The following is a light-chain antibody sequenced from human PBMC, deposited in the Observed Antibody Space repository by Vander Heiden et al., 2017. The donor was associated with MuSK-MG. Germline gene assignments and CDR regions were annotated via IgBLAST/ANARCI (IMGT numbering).Light chain of an antibody. CDR1: SGHRSSA. CDR2: VDSDGRQ. J-gene: IGLJ2*01. Sequence: QVAVTQPPSASASLGASLTVACTLSSGHRSSASAWHQQQPGKGPRCLMRVDSDGRQRKGDGIPDRFSGSSSGAERYLHISSLQSDDDGDYYCQTWGTGTVVFGGGTKVTVL. CDR3: QTWGTGTVV. V-gene: IGLV4-69*01.